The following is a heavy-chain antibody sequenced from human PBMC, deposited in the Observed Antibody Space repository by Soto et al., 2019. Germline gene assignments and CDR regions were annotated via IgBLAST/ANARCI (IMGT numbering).Heavy chain of an antibody. Sequence: PWWSLRLSCSASVFTFSSYAMSWFRQAPGKGLEWVSAISGSGGSTYYADSVKGRFTTSRDNSKNTLYLQMNSLRAEDTAVYYCAKSPRLRDEFGWGQGTLVTVSS. D-gene: IGHD4-17*01. V-gene: IGHV3-23*01. J-gene: IGHJ4*02. CDR2: ISGSGGST. CDR1: VFTFSSYA. CDR3: AKSPRLRDEFG.